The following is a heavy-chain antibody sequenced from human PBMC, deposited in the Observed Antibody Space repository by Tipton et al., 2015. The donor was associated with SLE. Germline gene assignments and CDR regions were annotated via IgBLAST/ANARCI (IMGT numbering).Heavy chain of an antibody. J-gene: IGHJ6*03. CDR2: IYSTGST. Sequence: LRLSCSVSGVSISSASYYWNWIRQPAGKGLEWIGRIYSTGSTDYNPSLKTRVTISVDTSKDQFSLRLSSVTAADTAAYFCARGLYSNFYYNYYMDVWGKGTTVTVSS. CDR3: ARGLYSNFYYNYYMDV. V-gene: IGHV4-61*02. CDR1: GVSISSASYY. D-gene: IGHD4-11*01.